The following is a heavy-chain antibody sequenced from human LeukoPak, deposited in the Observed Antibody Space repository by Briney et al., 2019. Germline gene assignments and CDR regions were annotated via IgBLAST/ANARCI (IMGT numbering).Heavy chain of an antibody. J-gene: IGHJ4*02. V-gene: IGHV1-18*01. D-gene: IGHD6-6*01. CDR2: IGAYNGNT. CDR1: GYTFTSYG. CDR3: ARNKATSIAARRYFDY. Sequence: GASVKVSCKASGYTFTSYGISWVRQAPGQGLEWMGWIGAYNGNTNYAQKLQGRVTMTTDTSTSTAYMELRSLRSDDTAVYYCARNKATSIAARRYFDYWGQGTLVTVSS.